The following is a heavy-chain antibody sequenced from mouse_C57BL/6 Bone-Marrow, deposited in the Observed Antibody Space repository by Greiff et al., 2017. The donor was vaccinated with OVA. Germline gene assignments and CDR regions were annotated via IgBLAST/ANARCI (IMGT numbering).Heavy chain of an antibody. CDR2: IYPRSGNT. CDR1: GYTFTSYG. V-gene: IGHV1-81*01. Sequence: VQLQQSGAELARPGASVKLSCKASGYTFTSYGISWVKQRTGQGLEWIGEIYPRSGNTYYNEKFKGKATLTADKSSSTAYMKLRSLTSEDSAVYFCARAPYYYGSSYLWYFDVWGTGTTVTVSS. CDR3: ARAPYYYGSSYLWYFDV. D-gene: IGHD1-1*01. J-gene: IGHJ1*03.